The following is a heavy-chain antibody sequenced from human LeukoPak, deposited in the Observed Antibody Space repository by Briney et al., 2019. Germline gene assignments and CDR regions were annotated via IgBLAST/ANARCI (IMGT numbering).Heavy chain of an antibody. CDR3: AKSQDGGRLFHFDY. CDR1: GFTLSSYA. Sequence: PGGSPRLSCAAPGFTLSSYALSWVRPAPGEGVGGVSGISGSGGSTYSADSVKGRFTISRDNSKNTLYLQMNSLRAEDTAVYFCAKSQDGGRLFHFDYWGQGTLVTVSS. D-gene: IGHD1-26*01. V-gene: IGHV3-23*01. J-gene: IGHJ4*02. CDR2: ISGSGGST.